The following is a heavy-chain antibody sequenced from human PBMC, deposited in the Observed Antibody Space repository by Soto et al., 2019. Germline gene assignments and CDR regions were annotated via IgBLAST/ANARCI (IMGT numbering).Heavy chain of an antibody. CDR2: ISYDGSNK. CDR1: GFTFSSYA. CDR3: ARASQLLWFGELSPRYYYYYGMDV. J-gene: IGHJ6*02. Sequence: GGSLRLSCAASGFTFSSYAMHWVRQAPGKGLEWVAVISYDGSNKYYADSVKGRFTISRDNSKNTLYLQMNSLRAEDTAVYYCARASQLLWFGELSPRYYYYYGMDVWAQGTTVIVSS. D-gene: IGHD3-10*01. V-gene: IGHV3-30-3*01.